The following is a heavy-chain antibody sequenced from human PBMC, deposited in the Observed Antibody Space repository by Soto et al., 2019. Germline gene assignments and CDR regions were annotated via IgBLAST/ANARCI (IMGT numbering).Heavy chain of an antibody. Sequence: QVQLVQSGAEVKKPGASVKVSCKASGYTFTGYYMHWVRQAPGQGLEWMGWINPNSGGTNYAQKFQGWVTMTRDTSISTAYMELSRLRSDDTAAYYCAREEYYYDSSGYYTSFDYWGQGTLVTVSS. V-gene: IGHV1-2*04. J-gene: IGHJ4*02. D-gene: IGHD3-22*01. CDR2: INPNSGGT. CDR1: GYTFTGYY. CDR3: AREEYYYDSSGYYTSFDY.